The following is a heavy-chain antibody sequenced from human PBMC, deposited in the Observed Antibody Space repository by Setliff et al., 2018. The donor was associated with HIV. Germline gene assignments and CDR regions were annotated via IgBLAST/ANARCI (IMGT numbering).Heavy chain of an antibody. Sequence: PGGSLRLSCAGSGSGGSGFTFSDYYMSWVRQAPGKGLEWLAVIWYDGSNKYYADSVKGRFTISRDNSKNTLYLQMNSLRAEDTAVYYCAKGPGYSSSWYYFNYWGQGTLVTVSS. D-gene: IGHD6-13*01. CDR2: IWYDGSNK. J-gene: IGHJ4*02. CDR1: GFTFSDYY. CDR3: AKGPGYSSSWYYFNY. V-gene: IGHV3-33*06.